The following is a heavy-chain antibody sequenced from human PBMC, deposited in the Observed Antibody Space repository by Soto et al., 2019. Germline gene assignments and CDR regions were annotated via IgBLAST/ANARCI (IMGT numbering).Heavy chain of an antibody. D-gene: IGHD1-26*01. CDR2: IHYSGRT. J-gene: IGHJ4*02. Sequence: SETLSLTCSVSNGSISGFYWTWIRQPPRKILEWIGYIHYSGRTDYNPSLTSRATMSVDTSKNQFSLNLKSITAADTAVYYCVRVGVGIGNHFDSWGRGTLVTVSS. V-gene: IGHV4-59*12. CDR1: NGSISGFY. CDR3: VRVGVGIGNHFDS.